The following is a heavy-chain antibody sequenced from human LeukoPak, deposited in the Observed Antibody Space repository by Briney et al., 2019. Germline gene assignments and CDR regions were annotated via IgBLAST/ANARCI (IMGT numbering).Heavy chain of an antibody. Sequence: PGGSLRLSCAASGFTFGSYWMSWVRQAPGKGLEWVANIKQDGSEKYYVDSVKGRFTISRDNAKNSLYLQMNSLRAEDTAVYYCASQYLYYYGYYRGYFDYWGQGTLVTVSS. CDR3: ASQYLYYYGYYRGYFDY. D-gene: IGHD3-10*01. J-gene: IGHJ4*02. CDR1: GFTFGSYW. CDR2: IKQDGSEK. V-gene: IGHV3-7*01.